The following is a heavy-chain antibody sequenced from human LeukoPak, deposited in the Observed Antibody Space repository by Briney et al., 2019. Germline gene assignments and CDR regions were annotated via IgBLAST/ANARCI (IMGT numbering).Heavy chain of an antibody. CDR3: ARVLVPSYDAFDI. CDR2: IYYSGST. V-gene: IGHV4-59*01. Sequence: PSETLSLTCTVSGGSISSYYWSWIRQPPEKGLEWIGYIYYSGSTNYNPSLKSRDTISVDTSKNQFSLKLSSVTAADTAVYYCARVLVPSYDAFDIWGQGTMVTVSS. J-gene: IGHJ3*02. D-gene: IGHD1-26*01. CDR1: GGSISSYY.